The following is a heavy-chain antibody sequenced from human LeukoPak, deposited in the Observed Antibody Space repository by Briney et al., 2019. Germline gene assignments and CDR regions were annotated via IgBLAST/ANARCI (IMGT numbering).Heavy chain of an antibody. V-gene: IGHV3-13*01. CDR2: IGTIGDT. D-gene: IGHD2-21*01. CDR1: GSSFSNYD. J-gene: IGHJ6*03. Sequence: GGPLRLSCAASGSSFSNYDMHWVRQVAGKGLEWVSSIGTIGDTFYPGSVKGRFTISRENAKNSLYLQMNSLRAGDTAVYYCARATVIGDVPVPGYMDVWGKGTTVTVSS. CDR3: ARATVIGDVPVPGYMDV.